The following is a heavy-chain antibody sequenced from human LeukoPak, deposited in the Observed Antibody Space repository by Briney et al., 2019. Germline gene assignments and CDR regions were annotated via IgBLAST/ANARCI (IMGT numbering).Heavy chain of an antibody. CDR1: GYTLTELS. V-gene: IGHV1-24*01. J-gene: IGHJ4*02. CDR2: FDPEDGET. D-gene: IGHD6-6*01. Sequence: ASVKVSCKVSGYTLTELSMHWLRQAPGKGLEWMGGFDPEDGETIYAQKFQGRVTMTRDMSTNTVYMELSSLRSEDTAVYYCARVDSTSPHELDYWGQGTLVTVSS. CDR3: ARVDSTSPHELDY.